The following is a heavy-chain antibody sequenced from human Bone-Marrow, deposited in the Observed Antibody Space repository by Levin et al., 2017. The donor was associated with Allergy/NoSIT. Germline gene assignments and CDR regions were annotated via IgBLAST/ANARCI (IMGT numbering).Heavy chain of an antibody. CDR1: GFMFISYG. Sequence: GESLKISCAASGFMFISYGMHWVRQAPGKGLEWVALISNDGSNEYYADSVKGRFTISRDNSKKTAYLHMNSLRREDTAVYYCAKNAGISSYYYGMDVWGQGTTVTVSS. V-gene: IGHV3-30*18. D-gene: IGHD3-10*01. CDR3: AKNAGISSYYYGMDV. J-gene: IGHJ6*02. CDR2: ISNDGSNE.